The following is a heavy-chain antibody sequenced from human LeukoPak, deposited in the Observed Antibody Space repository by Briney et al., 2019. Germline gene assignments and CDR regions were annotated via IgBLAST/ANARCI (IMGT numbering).Heavy chain of an antibody. D-gene: IGHD1-26*01. V-gene: IGHV3-48*01. CDR2: ISTSSTTI. CDR1: GFSFSDYD. Sequence: GGSLRLSCAASGFSFSDYDMNWVHQAPGKGLEWVAWISTSSTTIYYADSVKGRFTISRDNAKNSLYLQMNSLRAEDTAFYYCAREVRRGSDYFDYWGQGTLVTVSS. J-gene: IGHJ4*02. CDR3: AREVRRGSDYFDY.